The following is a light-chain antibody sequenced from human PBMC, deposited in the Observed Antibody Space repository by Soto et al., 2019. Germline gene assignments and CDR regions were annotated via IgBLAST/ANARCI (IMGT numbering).Light chain of an antibody. J-gene: IGKJ5*01. CDR1: QSVSNNY. CDR3: QQRSNRPLT. CDR2: DTY. Sequence: EIVLTQSPGTLSLSPGERATLSCRASQSVSNNYLAWYQQKPGQAPRLLIYDTYIRASGIPARFSGSGSGTDFTLTIRSLDPEDFAVYYCQQRSNRPLTFGQGTRLEIK. V-gene: IGKV3-11*01.